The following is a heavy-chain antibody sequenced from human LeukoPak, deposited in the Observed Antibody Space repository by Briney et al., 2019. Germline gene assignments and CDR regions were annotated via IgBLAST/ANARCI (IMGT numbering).Heavy chain of an antibody. V-gene: IGHV1-8*01. CDR3: PLVVDPGRLPWQGYCSGGSCYFYFDY. CDR1: GYTFTSYD. Sequence: ASVKVSCKASGYTFTSYDINWVRQATGQELEWMGWMNPHSDNTAYAQKFQGRVTMTKNTSISTAYMELSSLRSEDTAVYYCPLVVDPGRLPWQGYCSGGSCYFYFDYWGQGTLVTVSS. J-gene: IGHJ4*02. CDR2: MNPHSDNT. D-gene: IGHD2-15*01.